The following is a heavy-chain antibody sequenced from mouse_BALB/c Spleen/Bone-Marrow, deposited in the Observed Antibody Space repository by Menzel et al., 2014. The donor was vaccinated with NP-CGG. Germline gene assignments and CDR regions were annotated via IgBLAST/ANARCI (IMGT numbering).Heavy chain of an antibody. V-gene: IGHV1-9*01. CDR1: GYTFSSYW. CDR2: ILPGSGST. J-gene: IGHJ2*01. Sequence: VQMVESGAELMKPGASVKIPCKATGYTFSSYWIEWVRQRPGHGLEWIGEILPGSGSTNYNEKFKGKATFTADTSSNTAYVQLSSLTSEDSAVYYCARGDYFDYWGQGTTLTVSS. CDR3: ARGDYFDY.